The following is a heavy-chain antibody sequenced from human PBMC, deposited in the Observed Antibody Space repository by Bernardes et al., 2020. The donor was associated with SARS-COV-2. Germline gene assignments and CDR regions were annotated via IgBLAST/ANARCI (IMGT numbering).Heavy chain of an antibody. V-gene: IGHV4-59*01. D-gene: IGHD7-27*01. CDR1: GGSITSYY. J-gene: IGHJ5*02. CDR3: ARDGPHSWGPGNWFDP. Sequence: SETLSLTCTVSGGSITSYYWSWIRQPPGKGLEWIGYVHYSGSTNYNPSLKSRVTISVDTSKKQFSLKLSSVTAADTAVYYCARDGPHSWGPGNWFDPWGQGTLVTVSS. CDR2: VHYSGST.